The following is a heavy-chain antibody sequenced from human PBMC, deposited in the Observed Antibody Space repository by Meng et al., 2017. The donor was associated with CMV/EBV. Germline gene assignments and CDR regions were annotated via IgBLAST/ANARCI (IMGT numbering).Heavy chain of an antibody. D-gene: IGHD6-13*01. J-gene: IGHJ4*02. CDR1: GGSISSSSYY. CDR2: IYYSGST. V-gene: IGHV4-39*01. CDR3: ASTNLAAAGMDDDY. Sequence: GSLRLSCTVSGGSISSSSYYWGCNRQPPGKGLEWIGSIYYSGSTYYNPSLKSRVTISVDTSKNQFALKLSSVTAADTAVYYCASTNLAAAGMDDDYWGQGTLVTVSS.